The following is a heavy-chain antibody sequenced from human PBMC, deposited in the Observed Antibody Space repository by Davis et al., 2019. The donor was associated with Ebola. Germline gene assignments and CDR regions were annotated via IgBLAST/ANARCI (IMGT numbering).Heavy chain of an antibody. J-gene: IGHJ3*02. V-gene: IGHV3-7*03. CDR1: GFTLSSYW. CDR3: AKGQQLVLFSFDI. CDR2: IKQDGSEK. D-gene: IGHD6-6*01. Sequence: GESLKISCAASGFTLSSYWMSWVRQAPGKGLEWVANIKQDGSEKYYVQSVKGRFTISRDNAKNSLYLQMNSLRAEDTAVYYCAKGQQLVLFSFDIWGQGTMVTVSS.